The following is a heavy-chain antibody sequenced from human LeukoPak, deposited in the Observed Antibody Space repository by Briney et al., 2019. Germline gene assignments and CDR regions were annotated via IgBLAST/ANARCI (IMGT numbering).Heavy chain of an antibody. J-gene: IGHJ1*01. V-gene: IGHV3-30*18. D-gene: IGHD1-26*01. CDR3: AKEGDKSYYFYFQH. CDR1: GFTFSSHG. CDR2: ISYDGTNK. Sequence: GGSLRLSCAASGFTFSSHGMHWLREAPGKGLEWVAVISYDGTNKYYADSVKGRFTISRDNSKNTLYLQMNSLRAEDTAVYYCAKEGDKSYYFYFQHWGQGTLVTVSS.